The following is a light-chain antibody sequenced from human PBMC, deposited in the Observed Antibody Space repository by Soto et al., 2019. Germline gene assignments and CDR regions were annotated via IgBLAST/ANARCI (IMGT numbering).Light chain of an antibody. Sequence: QSVLTQPPSVSGAPGQRVTISCTGSSSNIGAGYDVHWYQQLPGTAPKLLIYGNSNRPSGVPDQFSGSKSGTSASLVITGLQAEDEADYYCQSYDSSLSGVVFGGGTNLTVL. CDR1: SSNIGAGYD. CDR3: QSYDSSLSGVV. CDR2: GNS. V-gene: IGLV1-40*01. J-gene: IGLJ2*01.